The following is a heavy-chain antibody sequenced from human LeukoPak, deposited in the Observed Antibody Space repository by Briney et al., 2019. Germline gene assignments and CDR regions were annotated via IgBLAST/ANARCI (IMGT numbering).Heavy chain of an antibody. CDR1: GFSLSTSGVG. CDR2: IYWNDDK. CDR3: AHRRVGATYFDY. D-gene: IGHD1-26*01. V-gene: IGHV2-5*01. J-gene: IGHJ4*02. Sequence: ESGPTLVKPTQTLTLTCTFSGFSLSTSGVGVGWIRQPPGKALEWLALIYWNDDKRYSPSLKSRLTITKDTSKNQVVLTMTNMDPVDTATYYCAHRRVGATYFDYWGQGTLVTVSS.